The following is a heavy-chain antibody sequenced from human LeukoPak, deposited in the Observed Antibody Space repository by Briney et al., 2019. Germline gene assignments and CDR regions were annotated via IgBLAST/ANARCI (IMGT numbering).Heavy chain of an antibody. D-gene: IGHD6-25*01. CDR2: MSSSGIT. CDR3: ARDSVAATAYDY. Sequence: SETLSLTCTVSGGSPSSGNYYWSWIRQPAGKGLEWIGRMSSSGITNYNASLKSRVTISVDTSKNQFSLNLSSVTAADTAVYYCARDSVAATAYDYWGQGTLVTVSS. CDR1: GGSPSSGNYY. V-gene: IGHV4-61*02. J-gene: IGHJ4*02.